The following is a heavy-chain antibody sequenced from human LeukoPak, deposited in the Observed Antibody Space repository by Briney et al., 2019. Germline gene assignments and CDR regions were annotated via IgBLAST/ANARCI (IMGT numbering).Heavy chain of an antibody. Sequence: ASVKVSCKASGYTFTSYGISWVRQAPGQGLEWMGWISAYNGNTNYAQKLQGRVTMTTDTSTSTAYMELRSLRSGDTAVYYCAKAAMVRGVEVDFDYWGQGTLVTVSS. V-gene: IGHV1-18*01. CDR1: GYTFTSYG. CDR3: AKAAMVRGVEVDFDY. J-gene: IGHJ4*02. CDR2: ISAYNGNT. D-gene: IGHD3-10*01.